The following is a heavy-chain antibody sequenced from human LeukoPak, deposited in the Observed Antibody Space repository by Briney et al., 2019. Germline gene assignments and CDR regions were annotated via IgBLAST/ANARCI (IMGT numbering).Heavy chain of an antibody. D-gene: IGHD3-10*01. J-gene: IGHJ4*02. CDR1: GGSFSRYY. CDR2: IYYTGTT. V-gene: IGHV4-59*01. CDR3: AALWFGDPETPHDY. Sequence: SETLSLTCAVYGGSFSRYYWSWVRQPPGKGLEWIGYIYYTGTTNYNPSLKSRVTISVDTSKNQFSLKVRSVTAADTAVYYCAALWFGDPETPHDYWGQGTLVTVSS.